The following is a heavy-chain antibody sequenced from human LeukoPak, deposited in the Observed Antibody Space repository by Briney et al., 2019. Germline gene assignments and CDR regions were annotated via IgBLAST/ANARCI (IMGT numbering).Heavy chain of an antibody. CDR2: IYYSGST. V-gene: IGHV4-39*07. Sequence: SETLSLTCTVSGGSISSSTYYWGWIRQPPGKGLEWIGSIYYSGSTYYNPSLKSRVTISVDTSKNQFSLKLSSVTAADTAVYYCARSPGNWFDPWGQGTLVNVSS. J-gene: IGHJ5*02. CDR1: GGSISSSTYY. CDR3: ARSPGNWFDP. D-gene: IGHD1-14*01.